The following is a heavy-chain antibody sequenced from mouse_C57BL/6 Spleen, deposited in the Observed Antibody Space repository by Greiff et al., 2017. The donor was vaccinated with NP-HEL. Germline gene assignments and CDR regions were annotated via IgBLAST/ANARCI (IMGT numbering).Heavy chain of an antibody. V-gene: IGHV1-82*01. CDR1: GYAFSSSW. Sequence: VKLMESGPELVKPGASVKISCKASGYAFSSSWMNWVKQRPGKGLEWIGRIYPGDGDTNYNGKFKGKATLTADKSSSTAYMQLSSLTSEDSAVYFCARRLTGSSYWYFDVWGTGTTVTVSS. CDR2: IYPGDGDT. D-gene: IGHD4-1*01. J-gene: IGHJ1*03. CDR3: ARRLTGSSYWYFDV.